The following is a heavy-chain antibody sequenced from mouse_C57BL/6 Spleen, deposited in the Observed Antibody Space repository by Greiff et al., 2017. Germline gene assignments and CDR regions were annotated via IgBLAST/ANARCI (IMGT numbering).Heavy chain of an antibody. J-gene: IGHJ4*01. CDR2: IYPGDGDT. CDR3: GRWGLLQYYYAMDY. V-gene: IGHV1-80*01. Sequence: VQLQESGAELVKPGASGKISCKASGYAFRSYWMNWVKQRPGKGLEGIGQIYPGDGDTNYNGKFKGKATLTADKSSSTAYMQLSSLTSEDSAVYFCGRWGLLQYYYAMDYWGQGTSVTVSS. CDR1: GYAFRSYW. D-gene: IGHD2-3*01.